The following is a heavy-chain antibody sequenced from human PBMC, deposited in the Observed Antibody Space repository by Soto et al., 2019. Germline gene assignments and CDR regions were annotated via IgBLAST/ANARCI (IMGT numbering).Heavy chain of an antibody. J-gene: IGHJ4*02. CDR2: ISYSGST. V-gene: IGHV4-30-4*01. D-gene: IGHD3-16*01. CDR3: ANWGYIITPTSHFDY. Sequence: SETLSLTCTVSGGSISSGDFCWSWIRQPPGRGLEWIGYISYSGSTYYNTSLKSRVTISVDTSKNQFSLKLNSVTAADTAVYYCANWGYIITPTSHFDYWGQGTLVTVSS. CDR1: GGSISSGDFC.